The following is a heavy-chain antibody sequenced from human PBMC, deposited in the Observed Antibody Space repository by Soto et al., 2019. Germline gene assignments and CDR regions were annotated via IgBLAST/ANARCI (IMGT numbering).Heavy chain of an antibody. V-gene: IGHV1-18*01. CDR1: GYTFTDHG. CDR3: ARVIATRPDYGMDV. D-gene: IGHD6-6*01. J-gene: IGHJ6*02. CDR2: VSPYNGNT. Sequence: ASVKVSCKTSGYTFTDHGLSWVRQAPGQGLEWLGWVSPYNGNTKYAQKFQGRVTMTTDTSTRTPYMELRSLRPDDTAVYYCARVIATRPDYGMDVWGQGTTVTVSS.